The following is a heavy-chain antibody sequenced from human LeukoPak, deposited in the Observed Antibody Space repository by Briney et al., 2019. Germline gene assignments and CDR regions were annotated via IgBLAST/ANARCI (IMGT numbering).Heavy chain of an antibody. CDR3: ARGGSRITTAGGMDV. D-gene: IGHD1-14*01. CDR1: GIRFSSYW. Sequence: GGSLRLSCAASGIRFSSYWMNWVRQSPGKGLEWVANIKQDGSEKYYVGPVKGRFTISRDNANNLLYLQMNSLRAEDTAIYYCARGGSRITTAGGMDVWGLGTTVTVFS. J-gene: IGHJ6*02. CDR2: IKQDGSEK. V-gene: IGHV3-7*03.